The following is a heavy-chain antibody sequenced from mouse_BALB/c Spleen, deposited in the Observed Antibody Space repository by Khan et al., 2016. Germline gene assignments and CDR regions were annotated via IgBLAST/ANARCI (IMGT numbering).Heavy chain of an antibody. CDR3: VSDPFAY. CDR1: GFNIKDTY. Sequence: VRLQQSGAELVKPGASVRLSCTVSGFNIKDTYMHWVKQRPEQGLEWIGRIDPANGNTKYDPKFQGKATQAADTSSNTAYLQLNSLTSEDTAVYYCVSDPFAYWGQGTLVTVSA. J-gene: IGHJ3*01. V-gene: IGHV14-3*02. CDR2: IDPANGNT.